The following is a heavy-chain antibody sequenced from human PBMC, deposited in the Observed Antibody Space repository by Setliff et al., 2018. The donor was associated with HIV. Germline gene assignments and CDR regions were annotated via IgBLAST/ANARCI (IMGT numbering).Heavy chain of an antibody. CDR3: ARGALLAVFDFDH. V-gene: IGHV1-3*01. CDR1: GYTFTTYS. D-gene: IGHD2-21*01. Sequence: ASVKVSCKASGYTFTTYSVHWVRQAPGQSLEWMGWINVGKGDTKYSQELQGRITLTTDTSANTAYMELSSLRSDDTAVYFCARGALLAVFDFDHWGHGTLVTVSS. CDR2: INVGKGDT. J-gene: IGHJ4*01.